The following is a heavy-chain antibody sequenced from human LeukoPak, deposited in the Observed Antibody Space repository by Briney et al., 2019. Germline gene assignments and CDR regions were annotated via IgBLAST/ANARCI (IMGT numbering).Heavy chain of an antibody. CDR1: GFTFSSYG. Sequence: GGSLRLSCAASGFTFSSYGMHWVRQAPGKGLEWVSSISSSSSYIYYADSVKGRFTISRDNAKNSLYLQMNSLRAEDTAVYYCARDYSTSANPWGQGTLVTVSS. CDR3: ARDYSTSANP. V-gene: IGHV3-21*01. CDR2: ISSSSSYI. J-gene: IGHJ4*02. D-gene: IGHD5/OR15-5a*01.